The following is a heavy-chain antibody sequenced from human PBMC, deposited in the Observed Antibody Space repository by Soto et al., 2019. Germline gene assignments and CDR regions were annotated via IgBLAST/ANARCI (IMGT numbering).Heavy chain of an antibody. V-gene: IGHV3-9*01. CDR1: GFTFDDYA. CDR2: ISWNSGSI. CDR3: AKDSDYDFWSGYFDY. Sequence: GGSLRLSCAASGFTFDDYAMHWVRQAPGKGLEWVSGISWNSGSIGYADSVKGRFTISRDNAKNSLYLQMNSLRAEDTALYYCAKDSDYDFWSGYFDYWGQGTLVTVSS. J-gene: IGHJ4*02. D-gene: IGHD3-3*01.